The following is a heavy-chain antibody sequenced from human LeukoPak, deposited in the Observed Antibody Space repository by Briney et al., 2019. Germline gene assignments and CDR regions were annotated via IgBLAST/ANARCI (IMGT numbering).Heavy chain of an antibody. CDR2: IYYSGST. CDR1: GGSISSDY. V-gene: IGHV4-59*01. D-gene: IGHD4-17*01. Sequence: SETLSLTCTVPGGSISSDYWSWIRQPPGKGLGWIGYIYYSGSTNYNPSLKSRVTISVDPSKNQFSLKLSSVTAADTAVYYCARGGYGDYDEGFDYWGQGTLVTVSS. J-gene: IGHJ4*02. CDR3: ARGGYGDYDEGFDY.